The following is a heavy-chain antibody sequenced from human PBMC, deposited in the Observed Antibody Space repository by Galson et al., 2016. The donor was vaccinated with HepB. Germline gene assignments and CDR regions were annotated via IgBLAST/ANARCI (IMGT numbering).Heavy chain of an antibody. CDR2: MSYDGTNK. V-gene: IGHV3-30*04. J-gene: IGHJ5*02. CDR1: GFTLSTYA. Sequence: SLRLSCAVSGFTLSTYAMHWVRQAPGKGLEWVAIMSYDGTNKNYAASVKGRFTISRDTSKNTLYLQMHSLRLEDTAVYYCARERQWLVIQNQFDPWGQGTLVTVSS. D-gene: IGHD6-19*01. CDR3: ARERQWLVIQNQFDP.